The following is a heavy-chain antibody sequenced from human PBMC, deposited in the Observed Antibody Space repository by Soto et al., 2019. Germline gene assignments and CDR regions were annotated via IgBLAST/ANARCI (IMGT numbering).Heavy chain of an antibody. Sequence: QVQLVQSGAELKEPGASVKVSCKTSGYTFASYGISWVRQGPGQGLEWMGWISVYDGNTRYAQKVQDRVTITADRSTSTAYMELRSLRPDDTAVYYCARDSPLDQWGQGTLVTVSS. CDR1: GYTFASYG. CDR3: ARDSPLDQ. CDR2: ISVYDGNT. V-gene: IGHV1-18*04. J-gene: IGHJ4*02.